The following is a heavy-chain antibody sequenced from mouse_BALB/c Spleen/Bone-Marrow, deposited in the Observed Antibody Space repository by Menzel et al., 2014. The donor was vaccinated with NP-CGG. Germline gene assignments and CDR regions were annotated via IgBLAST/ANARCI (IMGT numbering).Heavy chain of an antibody. Sequence: EVQVVESGPRLVKPSQTLSLPCSVTGDSIXSGYWNWIRKFPGNKLEYMGHISYSGSTYYNPSLKSRISITRDTSTNQYYLQLNSVTTEDTATYYCARRDYGKHFDVWGAGTTVTVSS. D-gene: IGHD2-1*01. CDR2: ISYSGST. CDR1: GDSIXSGY. V-gene: IGHV3-8*02. J-gene: IGHJ1*01. CDR3: ARRDYGKHFDV.